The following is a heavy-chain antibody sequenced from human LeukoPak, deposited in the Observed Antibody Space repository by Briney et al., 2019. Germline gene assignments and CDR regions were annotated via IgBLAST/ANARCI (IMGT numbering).Heavy chain of an antibody. V-gene: IGHV3-21*01. D-gene: IGHD6-19*01. J-gene: IGHJ4*02. CDR2: ISSTSSYI. Sequence: GRSLRLSCAASGFTFRSYSMNWVRQAPGKGLEWVSSISSTSSYIYYTDSVKGRFTISRDNAKNSLYLQMNSLPAEDTAVYYCARASSGWAVDLYYFDYWGQGTLVTVSS. CDR1: GFTFRSYS. CDR3: ARASSGWAVDLYYFDY.